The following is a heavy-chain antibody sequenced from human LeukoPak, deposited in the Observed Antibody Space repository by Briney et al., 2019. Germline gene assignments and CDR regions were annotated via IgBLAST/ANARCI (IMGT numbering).Heavy chain of an antibody. J-gene: IGHJ4*02. CDR1: GGSISSYY. D-gene: IGHD3-22*01. Sequence: SETLSLTCTVSGGSISSYYWSWIRQPPGKGLEWIGYIYYSGSTNYNPSLKSRVTISVDTSKNQFSLKLSSVTAADTAVYYCARDRLYYYDSSGYYDYWGQGTLVTVSS. CDR2: IYYSGST. CDR3: ARDRLYYYDSSGYYDY. V-gene: IGHV4-59*01.